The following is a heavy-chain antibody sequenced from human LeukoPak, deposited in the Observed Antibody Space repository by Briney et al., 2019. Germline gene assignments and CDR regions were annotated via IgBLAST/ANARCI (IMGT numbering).Heavy chain of an antibody. D-gene: IGHD3-3*01. J-gene: IGHJ4*02. V-gene: IGHV3-30*01. CDR2: ISYDESKK. CDR1: GFTFSNYG. CDR3: ANTFYAFWSGSF. Sequence: GGSLGLSCAASGFTFSNYGIHWVRQAPGKGLEWVTVISYDESKKYYADSVKGRFTISRDNSKNTVYLQMNSLRAEDTAVYYCANTFYAFWSGSFWGQGTLVTVSS.